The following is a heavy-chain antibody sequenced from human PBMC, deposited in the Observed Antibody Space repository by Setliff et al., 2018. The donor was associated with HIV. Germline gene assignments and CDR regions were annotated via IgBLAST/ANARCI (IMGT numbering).Heavy chain of an antibody. CDR1: GFTFSSYG. V-gene: IGHV3-30*02. CDR2: IRYDGSNK. Sequence: QAGGSLRLSCAASGFTFSSYGMHWVRQAPGKGLEWVAFIRYDGSNKYYADSVKGRFTISRDNSKNTLYLQMKSLRAEDTAVYYCAREHPYGDYDYYYGMDVWGQGTTVTVSS. CDR3: AREHPYGDYDYYYGMDV. D-gene: IGHD4-17*01. J-gene: IGHJ6*02.